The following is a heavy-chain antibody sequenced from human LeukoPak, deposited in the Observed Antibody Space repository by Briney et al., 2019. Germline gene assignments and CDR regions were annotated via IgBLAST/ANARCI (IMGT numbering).Heavy chain of an antibody. V-gene: IGHV3-30-3*01. D-gene: IGHD2-15*01. CDR2: ISYDGSNK. Sequence: GRSLRLSCAASGFTFSSYAMHWVRQAPGKGLEWVAVISYDGSNKYYADSVKGRFTISRDNSMNTLYLQMNSLRAEDTAVYYCARDAFLCSGGSCYFYYYYYGMDVWGQGTTVTVSS. J-gene: IGHJ6*02. CDR3: ARDAFLCSGGSCYFYYYYYGMDV. CDR1: GFTFSSYA.